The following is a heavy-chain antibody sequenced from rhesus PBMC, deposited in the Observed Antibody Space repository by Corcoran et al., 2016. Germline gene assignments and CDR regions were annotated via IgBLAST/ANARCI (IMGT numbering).Heavy chain of an antibody. CDR1: GYTFTDHY. V-gene: IGHV1-111*02. J-gene: IGHJ3*01. Sequence: EVQLVQSGAAVKKPGATVKISCKSSGYTFTDHYLNWVRQAPGKGLERMGRVGPEAGEPHYAQKFQDKVHSNADIKTDTAEMELNRLRYEDTAVYYCARGKYPFDFWGQGLRVTVSS. CDR2: VGPEAGEP. CDR3: ARGKYPFDF. D-gene: IGHD2-15*01.